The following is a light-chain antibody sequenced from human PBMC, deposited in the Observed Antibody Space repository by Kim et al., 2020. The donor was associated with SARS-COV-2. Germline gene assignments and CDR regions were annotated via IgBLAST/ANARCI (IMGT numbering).Light chain of an antibody. Sequence: DIQMTQSPSTLSASVGDRVTITCRASQSISSWLAWYQQKPGKAPKLLMYDASNLESGVPARFSGSGSGTEFTLTISSLQPDDSATYYCHQYNSYSPPWTFGQGTKVDIK. CDR1: QSISSW. CDR2: DAS. J-gene: IGKJ1*01. CDR3: HQYNSYSPPWT. V-gene: IGKV1-5*01.